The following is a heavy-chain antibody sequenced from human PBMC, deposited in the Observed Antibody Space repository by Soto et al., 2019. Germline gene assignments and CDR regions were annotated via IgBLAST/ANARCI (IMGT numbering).Heavy chain of an antibody. CDR2: ISSSGGST. J-gene: IGHJ4*02. Sequence: GGSLRLSCAASGFTFSSCVMNWVRQAPGKGLEWVSAISSSGGSTSYADSVKGRFTISRDNSKNTLYLQMNSLRAEDTAVYYCARPYIWGSYPPARPFDYWGQGTLVTVSS. CDR1: GFTFSSCV. D-gene: IGHD3-16*02. CDR3: ARPYIWGSYPPARPFDY. V-gene: IGHV3-23*01.